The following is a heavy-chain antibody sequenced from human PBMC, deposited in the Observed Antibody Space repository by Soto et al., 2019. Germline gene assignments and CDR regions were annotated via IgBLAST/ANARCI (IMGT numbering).Heavy chain of an antibody. CDR1: GASISSGDYY. CDR3: ARGRRFLEWSGPCDY. V-gene: IGHV4-31*03. D-gene: IGHD3-3*01. Sequence: QVQLQESGPGLVKPSQTLSLTCTVSGASISSGDYYWNWIRQHPGKGLEWIGYIYYSGSTYYNPSLQSRITILVDTSKNQFSLRLRSVTAADTAVYYCARGRRFLEWSGPCDYWGQGTLVTVSS. J-gene: IGHJ4*02. CDR2: IYYSGST.